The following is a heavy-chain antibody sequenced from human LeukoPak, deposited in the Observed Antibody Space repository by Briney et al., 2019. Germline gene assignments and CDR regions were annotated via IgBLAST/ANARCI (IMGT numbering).Heavy chain of an antibody. CDR1: GFTFSSYW. CDR2: INSDGSST. V-gene: IGHV3-74*01. J-gene: IGHJ4*02. D-gene: IGHD1-26*01. Sequence: GGSLRLSCAASGFTFSSYWMHWVRQAPGKGLVWVSRINSDGSSTSYADSVKGRFTISRDNAKNTLYLQMNSLRAEDTAVYYCARVGLGTLTLGYWGQGTLVTVSS. CDR3: ARVGLGTLTLGY.